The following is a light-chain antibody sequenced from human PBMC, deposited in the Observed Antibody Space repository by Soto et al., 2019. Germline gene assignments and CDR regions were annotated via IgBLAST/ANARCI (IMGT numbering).Light chain of an antibody. CDR2: QAS. CDR3: QLYRVYSSWT. Sequence: DTQMTQSPSSLSASVGDRVTITCRASESISRWLAWYQQKPGKVPKLLIYQASSLESGVPSRFSGSGSGTEFTLTISSLQTEDFATYYCQLYRVYSSWTFGQGTKVDIK. CDR1: ESISRW. J-gene: IGKJ1*01. V-gene: IGKV1-5*03.